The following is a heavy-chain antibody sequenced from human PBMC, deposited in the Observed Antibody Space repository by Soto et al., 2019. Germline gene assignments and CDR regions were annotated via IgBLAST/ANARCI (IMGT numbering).Heavy chain of an antibody. J-gene: IGHJ3*02. D-gene: IGHD3-10*02. CDR3: ARHVHDAFDI. V-gene: IGHV3-11*05. CDR2: ISSSNSYT. CDR1: GFTFSDYY. Sequence: QVQLVESGGGLVKPGASLRLSCAASGFTFSDYYMSWIRQAPGKGLEWVSYISSSNSYTNYADSVKGRFTISRDNAKNSLYLQMNSLRAEDTAVYYRARHVHDAFDIWGQGTMVTVSS.